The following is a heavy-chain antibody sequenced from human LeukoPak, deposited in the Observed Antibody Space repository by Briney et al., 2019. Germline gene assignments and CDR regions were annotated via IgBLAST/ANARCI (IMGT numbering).Heavy chain of an antibody. Sequence: KPGGSLRLSCAASGFTFSDAWMSWVRQAPGKGLEWVGRIKSKKDGGTTDYAAPVKGRFTVSRDDSRNTLPLQMSSLKIEDTALYYCTSTHYDISTGYYHPPDHWGHGTLVTVSS. CDR3: TSTHYDISTGYYHPPDH. CDR1: GFTFSDAW. CDR2: IKSKKDGGTT. J-gene: IGHJ5*02. V-gene: IGHV3-15*01. D-gene: IGHD3-9*01.